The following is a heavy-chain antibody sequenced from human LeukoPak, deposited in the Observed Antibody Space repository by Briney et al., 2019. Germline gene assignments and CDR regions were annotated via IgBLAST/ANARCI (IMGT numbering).Heavy chain of an antibody. CDR1: GFTFSSFN. J-gene: IGHJ6*03. D-gene: IGHD6-13*01. CDR2: INYSSRTI. Sequence: GGSLRLSCAASGFTFSSFNMNWVRQAPGKGLEWISYINYSSRTIYYADSVKGRFTISRDNAKNSLYLQMNSLRAEDTAVYYCARNQYSSTQYYYMDVWGKGTTVTVSS. CDR3: ARNQYSSTQYYYMDV. V-gene: IGHV3-48*04.